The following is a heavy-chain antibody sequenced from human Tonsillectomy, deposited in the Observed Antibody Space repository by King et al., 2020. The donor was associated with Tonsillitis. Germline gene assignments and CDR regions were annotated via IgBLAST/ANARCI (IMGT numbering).Heavy chain of an antibody. D-gene: IGHD1-1*01. CDR2: INWNSGSI. J-gene: IGHJ6*02. V-gene: IGHV3-9*01. CDR1: GFTFDDYA. Sequence: VQLVESGGGLVQPGRSLRLSCAVSGFTFDDYAMHWVRQAPGKGLEWVSAINWNSGSIGYSDSLKGRFTISRDNAKNSLYLEMRSLRPEDTALYYCAKDFWNDLDYDYGMDVWGQGTTVTVSS. CDR3: AKDFWNDLDYDYGMDV.